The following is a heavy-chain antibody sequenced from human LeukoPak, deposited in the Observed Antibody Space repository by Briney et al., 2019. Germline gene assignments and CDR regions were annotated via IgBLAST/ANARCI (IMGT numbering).Heavy chain of an antibody. Sequence: SETLSLNCTVSSDSISSSNYYWGWTRQPPGKGLEWIGNIYYSESTNYNHSLKSRVTISVDTSKNQFSLKLSSVTAADTAVYFCARGPYSYDSSGAFDIWGQGTMVTVSS. CDR1: SDSISSSNYY. J-gene: IGHJ3*02. CDR2: IYYSEST. V-gene: IGHV4-39*07. D-gene: IGHD3-22*01. CDR3: ARGPYSYDSSGAFDI.